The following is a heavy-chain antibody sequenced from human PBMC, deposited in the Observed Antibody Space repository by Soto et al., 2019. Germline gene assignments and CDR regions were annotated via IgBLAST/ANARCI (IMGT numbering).Heavy chain of an antibody. D-gene: IGHD1-26*01. Sequence: SGPTLVNPTQTLTLTCTFSGFSRSTRGVGVGWIRQSPGEALEWLALIYWTDDKRYSPSLKSRLTITKDTSKDQVVLTMLNMDPVDTGTYYCAHSPSGIYPAIYLDYGGQGTLVTVSS. CDR1: GFSRSTRGVG. CDR2: IYWTDDK. J-gene: IGHJ4*02. CDR3: AHSPSGIYPAIYLDY. V-gene: IGHV2-5*01.